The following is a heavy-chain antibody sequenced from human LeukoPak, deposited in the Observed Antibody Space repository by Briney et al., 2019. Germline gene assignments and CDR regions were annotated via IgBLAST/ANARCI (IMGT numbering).Heavy chain of an antibody. CDR2: ISYDGSNK. CDR1: GFTFSSYG. Sequence: GGSLRLSCAASGFTFSSYGMHWVRQAPGKGLEWVAVISYDGSNKYYADSVKDRFTISRDNSKNTLYLQMNSLRAEDTAVYYCAKDLRGWYDYWGQGTLVTVSS. V-gene: IGHV3-30*18. D-gene: IGHD6-19*01. CDR3: AKDLRGWYDY. J-gene: IGHJ4*02.